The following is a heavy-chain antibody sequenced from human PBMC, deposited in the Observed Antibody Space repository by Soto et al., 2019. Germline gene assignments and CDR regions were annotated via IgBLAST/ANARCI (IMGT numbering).Heavy chain of an antibody. CDR2: IYYSGST. CDR3: ARGRFTTVTTWWYFDY. D-gene: IGHD4-17*01. J-gene: IGHJ4*02. Sequence: SETLSLTCTVSGGSVSSGSYYWSWIRQPPGKGLEWIGYIYYSGSTNYNPSLKSRVTISVDTSKNQFSLKLSSVTAADTAVYYCARGRFTTVTTWWYFDYWGRGALVTVSS. V-gene: IGHV4-61*01. CDR1: GGSVSSGSYY.